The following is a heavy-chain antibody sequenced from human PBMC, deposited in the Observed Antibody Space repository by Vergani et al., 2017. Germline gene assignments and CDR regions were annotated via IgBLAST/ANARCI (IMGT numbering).Heavy chain of an antibody. D-gene: IGHD6-19*01. Sequence: QMQLQESGPGLVKPSETLSPSCTVPGDSISTSSYAWGWLRQPPGKTLEWIGTVFYGGRTSYNPSLKSRVTLSLDTSKKQISLHLTSVTAADTAVYYCARDQGVEVAGTHYYYYYGMDVWGQGTTVTVSS. CDR3: ARDQGVEVAGTHYYYYYGMDV. J-gene: IGHJ6*02. CDR2: VFYGGRT. CDR1: GDSISTSSYA. V-gene: IGHV4-39*02.